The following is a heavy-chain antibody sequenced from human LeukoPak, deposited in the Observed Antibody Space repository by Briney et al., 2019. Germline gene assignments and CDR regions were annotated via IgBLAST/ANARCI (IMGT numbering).Heavy chain of an antibody. CDR3: ARDLGGDYDILTGYYTDDYYYYGMDV. CDR1: GFTFSSYS. J-gene: IGHJ6*02. CDR2: ISSSSYI. Sequence: PGGSLRLSCAASGFTFSSYSMNWVRQAPGKGLEWVSSISSSSYIYYADSVKGRFTIFRDNAKNSLYLQMNSLRAEDTAVYYCARDLGGDYDILTGYYTDDYYYYGMDVWGQGTTVTVSS. V-gene: IGHV3-21*01. D-gene: IGHD3-9*01.